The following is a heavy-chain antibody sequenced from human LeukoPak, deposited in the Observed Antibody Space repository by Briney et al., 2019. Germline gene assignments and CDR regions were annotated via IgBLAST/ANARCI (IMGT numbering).Heavy chain of an antibody. J-gene: IGHJ4*02. V-gene: IGHV4-34*01. D-gene: IGHD3-10*01. Sequence: PSETLSLTCADHGGSFSGYYWSWIRQPPGKGLEWIGEINHSGSTNYNPSLKSRVTISVDTSKNQFSLKLSSVTAADTAVYYCARLLVRGVTRYRYFDYWGQGTLVTVSS. CDR3: ARLLVRGVTRYRYFDY. CDR1: GGSFSGYY. CDR2: INHSGST.